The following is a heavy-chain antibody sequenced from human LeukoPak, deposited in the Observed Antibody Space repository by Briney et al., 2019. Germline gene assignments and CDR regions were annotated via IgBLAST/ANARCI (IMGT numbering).Heavy chain of an antibody. Sequence: GGSLRLSCAASGFTFSNAWMSWVRQAPGKGLEWVGRIKSKTDGGTADYAAPVKGRFAISRGDSKNTLYLQMYSLKTEDTAVYYCTTEGSGNYYGSGSSYYYYGMDVWGKGTTVTVSS. CDR2: IKSKTDGGTA. CDR3: TTEGSGNYYGSGSSYYYYGMDV. J-gene: IGHJ6*04. D-gene: IGHD3-10*01. V-gene: IGHV3-15*01. CDR1: GFTFSNAW.